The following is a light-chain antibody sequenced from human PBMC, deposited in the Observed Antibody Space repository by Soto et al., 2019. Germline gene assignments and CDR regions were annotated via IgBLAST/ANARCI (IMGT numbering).Light chain of an antibody. CDR2: LAS. CDR3: MQALQTPT. J-gene: IGKJ4*01. V-gene: IGKV2-28*01. CDR1: QSLLHSDGYNY. Sequence: EIVMTQSPLSLPVTPGEPASISCRSSQSLLHSDGYNYLAWYLQKPGHSPQLLIDLASSRASGVPYRFSGSGSGTDFTLKISRVEAEDVWVYYCMQALQTPTFGGGTKVEI.